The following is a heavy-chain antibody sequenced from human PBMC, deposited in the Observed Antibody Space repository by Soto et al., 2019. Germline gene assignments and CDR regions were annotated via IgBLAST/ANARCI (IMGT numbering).Heavy chain of an antibody. V-gene: IGHV3-48*01. D-gene: IGHD3-10*02. CDR2: ISSTGETT. Sequence: EVQLVESGGGLVPPGGSLRLSCAASGFTFSTYSMNWVRQAPGKGLEWVSFISSTGETTYYADSVKGRLTISRDNAKNSLSLQMNSLTAEDTAVSNCARDVRLPDYWGQGTLVTVSS. J-gene: IGHJ4*02. CDR3: ARDVRLPDY. CDR1: GFTFSTYS.